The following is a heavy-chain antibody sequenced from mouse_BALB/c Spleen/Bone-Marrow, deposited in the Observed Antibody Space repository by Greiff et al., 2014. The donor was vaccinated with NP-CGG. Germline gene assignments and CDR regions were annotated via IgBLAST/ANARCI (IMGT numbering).Heavy chain of an antibody. J-gene: IGHJ1*01. CDR3: ARDRTTATLYWYFDV. Sequence: EVQGVESGGGLVQPGGSLRLSCATSGFTFTDYYMSWVRQPPGKALEWLGFIRNKANGYTTEYSASVKGRFTISRDNSQSILYLQXXXLRAXXSATYYCARDRTTATLYWYFDVWGAGTTVTVSS. CDR1: GFTFTDYY. V-gene: IGHV7-3*02. CDR2: IRNKANGYTT. D-gene: IGHD1-2*01.